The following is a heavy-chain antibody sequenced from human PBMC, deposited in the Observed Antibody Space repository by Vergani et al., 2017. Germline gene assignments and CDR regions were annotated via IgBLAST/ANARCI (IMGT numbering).Heavy chain of an antibody. CDR1: GFTSAGYA. J-gene: IGHJ5*02. CDR3: AKVLGTSSGGGWFDP. V-gene: IGHV3-9*02. D-gene: IGHD6-6*01. Sequence: EVQLEESGGGLVLPGRSLRLSCVASGFTSAGYAMHWVRQAPGKGLEWVSGISWNSNSIGYADSVKGRFTISRDNAKNSLYWQMYSLRAEDTALYYCAKVLGTSSGGGWFDPWGQGTLVTVSS. CDR2: ISWNSNSI.